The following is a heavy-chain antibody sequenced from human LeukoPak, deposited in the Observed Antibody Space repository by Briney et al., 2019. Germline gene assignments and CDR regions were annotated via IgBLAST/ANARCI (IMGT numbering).Heavy chain of an antibody. J-gene: IGHJ6*02. CDR1: GGSFSGYY. V-gene: IGHV4-31*11. CDR3: ASNDPSRGLRGYYYGMDV. Sequence: PSETLSLTCAVYGGSFSGYYWSWIRQHPGKGLEWIGYIYYSGSTYYNPSLKSRVTISVDTSRNQFSLKLSSVTAADTAVYYCASNDPSRGLRGYYYGMDVWGQGTTVTVSS. D-gene: IGHD3-10*01. CDR2: IYYSGST.